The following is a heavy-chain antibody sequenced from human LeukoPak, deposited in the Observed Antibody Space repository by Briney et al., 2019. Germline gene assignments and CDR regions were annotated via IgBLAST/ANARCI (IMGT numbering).Heavy chain of an antibody. Sequence: ASVKVSCKSSGYTFNGYYMHWVRQAPGQGLEWMGWINPNNGGTKYAQNFQGRVTMTRDTSISTAYMELSRLRSDGTAVYYCARDFRAAMVSDWFDPWGQGTLVTVSS. CDR2: INPNNGGT. J-gene: IGHJ5*02. V-gene: IGHV1-2*02. CDR1: GYTFNGYY. D-gene: IGHD5-18*01. CDR3: ARDFRAAMVSDWFDP.